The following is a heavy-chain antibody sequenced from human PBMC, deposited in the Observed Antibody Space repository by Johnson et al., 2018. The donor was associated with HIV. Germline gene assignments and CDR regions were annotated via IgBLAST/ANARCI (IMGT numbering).Heavy chain of an antibody. CDR3: ATDLSRWELHPLSAFDI. CDR2: SGSGGST. V-gene: IGHV3-66*03. J-gene: IGHJ3*02. CDR1: GFTVSRNY. D-gene: IGHD4-23*01. Sequence: VQLVESGGGSIQPGGSLRLSCAVFGFTVSRNYMSWVRQAPGKGMEWVSAISGSGGSTFYADSMKGRFTISRDNSKNTLYLQMNSLRAEDTAVYYCATDLSRWELHPLSAFDIWGQGTMVTVSS.